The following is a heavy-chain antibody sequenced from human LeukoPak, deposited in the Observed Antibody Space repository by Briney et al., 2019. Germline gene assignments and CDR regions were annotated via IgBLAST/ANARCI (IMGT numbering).Heavy chain of an antibody. CDR2: MYYTGST. CDR1: GDSISSFY. CDR3: ARDEGWELGRAAFDI. Sequence: SETLPLTCSVSGDSISSFYWSWIRRPPGKGLEWIGYMYYTGSTNYNPSLKSRVTISIDRSKNQYSLKLTSVTAADTAIYYCARDEGWELGRAAFDIWGQGTMVAVSS. D-gene: IGHD7-27*01. V-gene: IGHV4-59*01. J-gene: IGHJ3*02.